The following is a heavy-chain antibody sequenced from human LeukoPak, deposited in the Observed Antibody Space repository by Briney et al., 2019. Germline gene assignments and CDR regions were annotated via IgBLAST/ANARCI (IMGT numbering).Heavy chain of an antibody. J-gene: IGHJ4*02. CDR3: ARALSESRPFDY. Sequence: PGGSLRLSCAASGFTFSKYGMHWVRQAPGKGLEWVAVVSYDSYNDYYGDSVTGRFTISRDNSKNTLYLQMGSLRAEDMAVYYCARALSESRPFDYWGQGTLVTVSS. V-gene: IGHV3-30*03. CDR1: GFTFSKYG. CDR2: VSYDSYND.